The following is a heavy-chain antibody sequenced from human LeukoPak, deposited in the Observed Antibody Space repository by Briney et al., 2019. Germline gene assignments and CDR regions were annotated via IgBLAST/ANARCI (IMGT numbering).Heavy chain of an antibody. CDR2: IYYSGGA. D-gene: IGHD3-9*01. CDR3: ARDLMRRDAFDI. CDR1: GGSISSNSHY. V-gene: IGHV4-39*07. J-gene: IGHJ3*02. Sequence: SETLSLTCTVSGGSISSNSHYWGWVRQPPGKGLEWIGSIYYSGGAYHNPSLKSRVTISVDTSRNQFSLKLSSVTAADTVVYYCARDLMRRDAFDIWGQGTMVTVSS.